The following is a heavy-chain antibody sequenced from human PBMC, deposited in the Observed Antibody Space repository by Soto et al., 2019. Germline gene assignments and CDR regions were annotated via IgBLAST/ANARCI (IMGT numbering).Heavy chain of an antibody. CDR3: ARGYRQSGYSSSWVFDY. D-gene: IGHD6-13*01. V-gene: IGHV4-31*03. CDR2: MYYSGST. CDR1: GGSINSGGYY. Sequence: QVQLRESGPGLVKPSQTLSLTCTFSGGSINSGGYYWNWIRQHPGKGLEWIGYMYYSGSTYYNPFLSSRVLISADRSETDFALKLSSVTAADTAVYFCARGYRQSGYSSSWVFDYWGQGTLVNVSS. J-gene: IGHJ4*02.